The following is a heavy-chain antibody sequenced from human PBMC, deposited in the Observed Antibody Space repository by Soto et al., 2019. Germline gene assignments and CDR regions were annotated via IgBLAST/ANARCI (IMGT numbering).Heavy chain of an antibody. CDR2: IWYDGSQK. V-gene: IGHV3-33*07. CDR3: AKEVWGLYTFGRPLDN. D-gene: IGHD3-16*01. Sequence: QAHLVESGGRVVQPGRSLRLSCAASGFNFSKFGMYWVRQAPGKGLEWVAVIWYDGSQKYYADYVKGRFTISRDNSNNTLYLHMSSLRAEDTAVYYCAKEVWGLYTFGRPLDNWGHGTLVAVSS. CDR1: GFNFSKFG. J-gene: IGHJ4*01.